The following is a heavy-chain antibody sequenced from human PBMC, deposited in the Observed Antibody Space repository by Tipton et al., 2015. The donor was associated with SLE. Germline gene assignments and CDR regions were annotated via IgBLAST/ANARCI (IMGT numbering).Heavy chain of an antibody. CDR1: GFRFSDYW. Sequence: SLRLSCAASGFRFSDYWMHWVRQAPGKGLVWVSRINSDGRITNYADSVKGRFTISRDNAKNTLYLQMNSLRAEDTAVYYCARSEMATITYWGQGTLVTVSS. J-gene: IGHJ4*02. V-gene: IGHV3-74*01. D-gene: IGHD5-24*01. CDR3: ARSEMATITY. CDR2: INSDGRIT.